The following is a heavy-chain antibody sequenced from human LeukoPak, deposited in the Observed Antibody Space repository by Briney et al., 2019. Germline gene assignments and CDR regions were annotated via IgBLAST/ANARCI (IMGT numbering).Heavy chain of an antibody. J-gene: IGHJ4*02. CDR3: ARRGNYDSSFDY. V-gene: IGHV3-23*01. CDR1: GLSFSTHA. D-gene: IGHD3-22*01. CDR2: VSGSGDST. Sequence: GGSLRLSCAASGLSFSTHAMNWVRQAPGKGLEWVSGVSGSGDSTFYADSVKGRFTISRDNAKNTLYLQMNSLRDEDTAVYYCARRGNYDSSFDYWGQGTLVTVSS.